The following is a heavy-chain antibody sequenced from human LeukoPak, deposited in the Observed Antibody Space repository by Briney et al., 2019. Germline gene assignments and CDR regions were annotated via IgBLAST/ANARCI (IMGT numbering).Heavy chain of an antibody. D-gene: IGHD6-19*01. J-gene: IGHJ5*02. Sequence: PGGSLRLSCAASGFTFSSYSMNWVRQAPGKGLEWVSSITSSGTYIYYTDSVKGRFTISRDNSKNSLYLQMNSLRAEDTAIYYCARGAPVAEAWGQGTLVTVSS. CDR1: GFTFSSYS. CDR3: ARGAPVAEA. V-gene: IGHV3-21*01. CDR2: ITSSGTYI.